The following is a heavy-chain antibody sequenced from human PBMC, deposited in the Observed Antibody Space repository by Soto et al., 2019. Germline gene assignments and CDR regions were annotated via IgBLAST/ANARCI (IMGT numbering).Heavy chain of an antibody. CDR2: ISSSSSTI. CDR3: ARAHQYYDFWSGPIDY. J-gene: IGHJ4*02. D-gene: IGHD3-3*01. V-gene: IGHV3-48*02. Sequence: EVQLVESGGGLVQPGGSLRLSCAASEFTFSSYSMNWVRQAPGKGLEWVSYISSSSSTIYYADSVKGLFTNTRDNDKNLLYLQMSSLRDEVTDVYYCARAHQYYDFWSGPIDYWGQGTLVTVSS. CDR1: EFTFSSYS.